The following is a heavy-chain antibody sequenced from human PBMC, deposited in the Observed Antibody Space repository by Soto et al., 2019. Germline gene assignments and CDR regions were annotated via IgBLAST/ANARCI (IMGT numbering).Heavy chain of an antibody. CDR1: GYSFTSYW. J-gene: IGHJ4*02. CDR3: ARLLYDILTGYGSQGYFDY. D-gene: IGHD3-9*01. Sequence: PGESLKSSCKGSGYSFTSYWIGWVRQMPGKGLDWMGIIYPGDSDTRYSPSFQGQVTISADKSISTAYLQWSSLKASDTAMYYCARLLYDILTGYGSQGYFDYWGQGTLVTVSS. V-gene: IGHV5-51*01. CDR2: IYPGDSDT.